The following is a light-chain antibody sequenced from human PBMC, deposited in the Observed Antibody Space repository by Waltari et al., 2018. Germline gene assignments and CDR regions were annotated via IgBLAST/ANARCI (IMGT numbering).Light chain of an antibody. Sequence: DIVMTQSPDSLAVYLGERATINCKSSQSVLYSSNNKNYLAWYQKKPGQPPKLLIYWASTRESGVPDRFSGSASGTDFTLTISSLQAEDVAVYYCQQYYSTPRTFGQGTMVEIK. CDR3: QQYYSTPRT. V-gene: IGKV4-1*01. CDR1: QSVLYSSNNKNY. J-gene: IGKJ1*01. CDR2: WAS.